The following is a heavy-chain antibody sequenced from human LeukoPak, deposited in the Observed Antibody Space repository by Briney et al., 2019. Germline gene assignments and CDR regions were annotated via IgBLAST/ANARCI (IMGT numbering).Heavy chain of an antibody. D-gene: IGHD5-18*01. CDR3: ARGGDSYGYPPHYYGMDV. J-gene: IGHJ6*02. V-gene: IGHV4-38-2*02. Sequence: TSETLSLTCNVSGYSISSGYQWGWIRQPPGKGLEWIGNIHHSGNTNYNPSLKSRVTISVDTSKNQFSLKLSSVTAADTAVYYCARGGDSYGYPPHYYGMDVWGQGTTVTVSS. CDR1: GYSISSGYQ. CDR2: IHHSGNT.